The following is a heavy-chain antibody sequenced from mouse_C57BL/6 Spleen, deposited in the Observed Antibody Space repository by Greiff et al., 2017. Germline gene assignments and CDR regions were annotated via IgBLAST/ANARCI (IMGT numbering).Heavy chain of an antibody. CDR1: GFSFNTYA. CDR2: IRSKSNNYAT. D-gene: IGHD1-1*01. Sequence: EVKLVESGGGLVQPKGSLKLSCAASGFSFNTYAMNWVRQAPGKGLEWVARIRSKSNNYATYYADSVKDRFTISRDDSESMLYLQMNNLKTEDTAMYYCVRSDYYGSGYFDVWGTGTTVTVSS. V-gene: IGHV10-1*01. J-gene: IGHJ1*03. CDR3: VRSDYYGSGYFDV.